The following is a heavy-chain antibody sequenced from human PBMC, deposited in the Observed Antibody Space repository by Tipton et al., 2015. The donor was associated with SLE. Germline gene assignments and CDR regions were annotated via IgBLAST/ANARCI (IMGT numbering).Heavy chain of an antibody. CDR1: GFTFSSYW. V-gene: IGHV3-7*01. Sequence: GSLRLSCAASGFTFSSYWMSWVRQAPGKGLEWVANIKQDGSEKYYVDSVKGRFTISRDNAKNSLYLQMNSLRAEDTAVYYCASCITMFGVAYDAFDIWGQGTMVTVSS. CDR2: IKQDGSEK. D-gene: IGHD3-3*01. J-gene: IGHJ3*02. CDR3: ASCITMFGVAYDAFDI.